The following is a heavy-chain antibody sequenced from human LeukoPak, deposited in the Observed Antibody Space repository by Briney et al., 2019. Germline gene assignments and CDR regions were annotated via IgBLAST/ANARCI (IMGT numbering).Heavy chain of an antibody. CDR1: EFAFSTYN. CDR2: IYSGGST. D-gene: IGHD5-18*01. Sequence: GGSLRLSCAASEFAFSTYNMNWVRQAPGKGLEWVSIIYSGGSTSYTDSVKGRFTISRDNSKNTLYLQMNSLRADDTAVYYCARKYTYGLYFDYWGQGTLVTVSS. V-gene: IGHV3-53*01. CDR3: ARKYTYGLYFDY. J-gene: IGHJ4*02.